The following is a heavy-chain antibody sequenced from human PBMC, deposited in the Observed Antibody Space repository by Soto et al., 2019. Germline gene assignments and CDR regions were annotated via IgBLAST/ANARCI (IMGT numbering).Heavy chain of an antibody. CDR2: IYYSGTT. CDR1: GYSISSSNW. V-gene: IGHV4-28*01. J-gene: IGHJ6*02. D-gene: IGHD1-26*01. Sequence: SETLSLTCAVSGYSISSSNWWGWIRQPPGKGLEWIGYIYYSGTTYYNPSLKSRVTMSVDTSKNQFSLKLTSVTAVDTAVYYCARREIQGPIDYYYYGMDVWGQGTTVTVSS. CDR3: ARREIQGPIDYYYYGMDV.